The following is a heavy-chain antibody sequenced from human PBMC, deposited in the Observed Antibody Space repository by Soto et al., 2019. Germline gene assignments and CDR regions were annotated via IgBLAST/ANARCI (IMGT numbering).Heavy chain of an antibody. D-gene: IGHD3-3*01. CDR1: GFTFGDYA. V-gene: IGHV3-49*03. Sequence: PGGSLRLSCTASGFTFGDYAMSWFRQAPGKGLEWVGFIRSKAYGGTTEYAASVKGRFTISRDDSKSIAYLQMNSLKTEDTAVYYCTRDNALRFLEWPFDYWGQGTLVTVSS. CDR3: TRDNALRFLEWPFDY. CDR2: IRSKAYGGTT. J-gene: IGHJ4*02.